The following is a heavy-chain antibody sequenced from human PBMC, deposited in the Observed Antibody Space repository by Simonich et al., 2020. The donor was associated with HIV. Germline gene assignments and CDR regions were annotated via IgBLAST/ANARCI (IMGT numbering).Heavy chain of an antibody. V-gene: IGHV4-34*01. CDR2: INHRGST. Sequence: QVQLQQWGAGLLKPSETLSLTCAVYGGSFSGYYWSWIRQPPGKGLGWIGEINHRGSTKDNPSLKSRVSISVDKSKNEFSLKLSSVTAADTAVYFCARLFNWNDGSTFDIWGQGTMVTVSS. CDR1: GGSFSGYY. CDR3: ARLFNWNDGSTFDI. J-gene: IGHJ3*02. D-gene: IGHD1-20*01.